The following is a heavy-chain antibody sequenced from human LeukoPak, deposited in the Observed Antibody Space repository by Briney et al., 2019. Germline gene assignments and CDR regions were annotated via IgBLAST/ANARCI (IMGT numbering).Heavy chain of an antibody. Sequence: ASVKVSCKASGYTFTSYGISWVRQAPGQGPEWMGWISAYSTYNGNTNYAQKFQGRVTMTTDTSTSTAYMELRSLRSADTAVYYCTRDLGQWLLQGIFFDYWAREPWSPSPQ. CDR3: TRDLGQWLLQGIFFDY. CDR1: GYTFTSYG. J-gene: IGHJ4*02. V-gene: IGHV1-18*01. D-gene: IGHD5-12*01. CDR2: ISAYSTYNGNT.